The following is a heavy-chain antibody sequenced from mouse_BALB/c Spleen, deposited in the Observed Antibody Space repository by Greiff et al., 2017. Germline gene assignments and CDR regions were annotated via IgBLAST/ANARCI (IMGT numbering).Heavy chain of an antibody. CDR1: GFNIKDTY. D-gene: IGHD2-4*01. J-gene: IGHJ3*01. CDR3: ATAMISFAY. V-gene: IGHV14-3*02. Sequence: VQLQQSGAELVKPGASVKLSCTASGFNIKDTYMHWVKQRPEQGLEWIGRIDPANGNTKYDPKFQGKATITADRSSSTPYMQLSSLTAEDSAVYFCATAMISFAYWGQGTLVTVSA. CDR2: IDPANGNT.